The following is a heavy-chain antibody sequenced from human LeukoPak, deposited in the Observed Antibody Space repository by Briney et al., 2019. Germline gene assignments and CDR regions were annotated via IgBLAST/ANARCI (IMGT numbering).Heavy chain of an antibody. V-gene: IGHV3-30*04. CDR1: GFTFSSYA. CDR2: ISYDGSNK. J-gene: IGHJ4*02. CDR3: ARVGSWRGPLDY. D-gene: IGHD6-13*01. Sequence: PGGSLRLSCAASGFTFSSYAMHWVRQAPGKGLEWVAVISYDGSNKYYADSVKGRFTTSRDNSKNTLYLQMNSLRAEDTAVYYCARVGSWRGPLDYWGQGTLVTVSS.